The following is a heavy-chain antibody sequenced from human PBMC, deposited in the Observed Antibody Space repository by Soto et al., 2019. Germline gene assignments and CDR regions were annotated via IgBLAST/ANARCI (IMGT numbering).Heavy chain of an antibody. D-gene: IGHD3-10*01. J-gene: IGHJ4*02. Sequence: GGSLRLSCAASGFTFSSYSMNWVRQAPGKGLEWVSSISSSSSYIYYADSVKGRFTISRDNAKNSLYLQMNSLRAEDTAVYYCARDPSTMVRGVIMKAFDYWGQGTLVTVSS. CDR1: GFTFSSYS. CDR3: ARDPSTMVRGVIMKAFDY. CDR2: ISSSSSYI. V-gene: IGHV3-21*01.